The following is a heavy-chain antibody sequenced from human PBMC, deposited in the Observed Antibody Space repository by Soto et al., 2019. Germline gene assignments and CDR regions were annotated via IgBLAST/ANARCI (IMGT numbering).Heavy chain of an antibody. V-gene: IGHV4-61*01. D-gene: IGHD3-10*01. Sequence: SETLSLTCTFSGVSVSSGSYYWSWIRQPPWKGLEWIGYIYDSGSSNYNPSLKSRVTISVDMSKNQFSLELSSVTAADMAVYYCARVFRSGLYYFESWGQGTLVTVSS. CDR1: GVSVSSGSYY. CDR3: ARVFRSGLYYFES. J-gene: IGHJ4*02. CDR2: IYDSGSS.